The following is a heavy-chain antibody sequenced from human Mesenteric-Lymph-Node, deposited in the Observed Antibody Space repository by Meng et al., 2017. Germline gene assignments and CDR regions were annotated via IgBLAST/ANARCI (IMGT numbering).Heavy chain of an antibody. CDR3: ARGELLWDY. J-gene: IGHJ4*02. Sequence: ESGSGLFNPSQPLSRPCTVSGCSMSSGDYFWNWIRQPPGKGLEWIGYMDYRGSTFYNPSLKSRVTISVDTSKNQFSLKLSSVTAADTAVYFCARGELLWDYWGQGTLVTVSS. CDR1: GCSMSSGDYF. D-gene: IGHD2-2*01. CDR2: MDYRGST. V-gene: IGHV4-30-4*01.